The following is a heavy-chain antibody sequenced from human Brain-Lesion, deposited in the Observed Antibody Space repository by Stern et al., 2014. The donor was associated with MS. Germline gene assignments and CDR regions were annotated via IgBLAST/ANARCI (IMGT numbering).Heavy chain of an antibody. Sequence: VHLVESGPGLVKPSQTLSLTCTVSGGPISTHSYYWSWIRQPAGKGLEWIGRIYASGNTNYNPSLKGRVSISVDRSKNQLSLRLSSVTASDTAVYYCARDYGDLEFDLWGQGTLVTVSS. J-gene: IGHJ4*02. D-gene: IGHD4-17*01. CDR2: IYASGNT. CDR3: ARDYGDLEFDL. V-gene: IGHV4-61*02. CDR1: GGPISTHSYY.